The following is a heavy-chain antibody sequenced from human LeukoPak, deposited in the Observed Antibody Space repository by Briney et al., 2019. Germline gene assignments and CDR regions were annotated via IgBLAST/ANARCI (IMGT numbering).Heavy chain of an antibody. CDR2: IYYSGST. CDR3: ARLSRGYYDMVV. J-gene: IGHJ6*03. V-gene: IGHV4-59*01. Sequence: SETLSLTCTVSGGSMSSYYWSWSRQPPGKGPEWIGYIYYSGSTNYNPSLKSRVTISVDTSKNQFSLKLSSVTAADTAVYYCARLSRGYYDMVVWGKGTAVTVSS. CDR1: GGSMSSYY.